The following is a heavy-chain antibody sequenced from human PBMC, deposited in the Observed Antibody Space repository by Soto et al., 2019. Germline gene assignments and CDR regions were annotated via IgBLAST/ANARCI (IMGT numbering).Heavy chain of an antibody. J-gene: IGHJ6*02. CDR2: IIPIFGTA. CDR1: VGTFSSYA. V-gene: IGHV1-69*12. Sequence: QVQLVQSGAEVKKPGSSVKVSCKASVGTFSSYAISWVRQAPGQGLEWMGGIIPIFGTANYAQKFQGRVTITADESTSTAYMELSSLRSEDTAVYYCARDLTRITIFGVVRKGMDVWGQGTTVTVSS. CDR3: ARDLTRITIFGVVRKGMDV. D-gene: IGHD3-3*01.